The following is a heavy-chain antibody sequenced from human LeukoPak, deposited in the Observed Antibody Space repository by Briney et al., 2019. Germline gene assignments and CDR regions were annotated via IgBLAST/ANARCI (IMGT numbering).Heavy chain of an antibody. D-gene: IGHD6-13*01. CDR2: INNSGRT. Sequence: PSETLSLTCAVYGGSFSGYYWSWVRQPPGKGLEWIGEINNSGRTNYNPSLKSRVTISVDTSKNQFSLKLSSVTAADTAVYYCARAAAGTFSLSWFDPWGQGTLVTVSS. CDR3: ARAAAGTFSLSWFDP. V-gene: IGHV4-34*01. J-gene: IGHJ5*02. CDR1: GGSFSGYY.